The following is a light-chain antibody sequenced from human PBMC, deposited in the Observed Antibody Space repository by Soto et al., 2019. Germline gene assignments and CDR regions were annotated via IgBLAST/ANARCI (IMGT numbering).Light chain of an antibody. CDR3: SSYTSSRTSVV. CDR2: DVS. CDR1: SSDVGTYNY. J-gene: IGLJ2*01. V-gene: IGLV2-14*01. Sequence: QAASVSGSPGQSITISCTGTSSDVGTYNYVSWYQQHPGKAPKLMIYDVSNRPSGVSARFSGSKSGNTASLTISGLQAEDEADYYGSSYTSSRTSVVVGGGTKLTVL.